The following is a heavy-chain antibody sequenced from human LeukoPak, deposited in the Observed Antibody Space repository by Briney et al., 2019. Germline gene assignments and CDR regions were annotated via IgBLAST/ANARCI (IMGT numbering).Heavy chain of an antibody. Sequence: GGSLRLSCAASGFTFSSYGMHWVRQAPGKGLEWVAVISYDGSNKYYADSVKGRFTISRDNSKNTLYLQMNSLRAEDTAVYYCARSGIPIPLDYWGQGTLVTVSS. V-gene: IGHV3-30*03. J-gene: IGHJ4*02. D-gene: IGHD2-21*01. CDR3: ARSGIPIPLDY. CDR2: ISYDGSNK. CDR1: GFTFSSYG.